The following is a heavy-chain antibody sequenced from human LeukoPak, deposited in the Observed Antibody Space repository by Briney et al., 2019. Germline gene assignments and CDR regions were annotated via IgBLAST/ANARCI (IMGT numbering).Heavy chain of an antibody. D-gene: IGHD3-9*01. Sequence: PGGSLRLSCAASGFTFSSYSMNWVRQAPGKGLEWVSSISSSSSYIYYADSVKGRFTISRDNAKNSLYLQMNSLRAEDTAVYYCARVDDILTGYTSFDYWGQGTLVTVSS. J-gene: IGHJ4*02. CDR1: GFTFSSYS. CDR2: ISSSSSYI. V-gene: IGHV3-21*01. CDR3: ARVDDILTGYTSFDY.